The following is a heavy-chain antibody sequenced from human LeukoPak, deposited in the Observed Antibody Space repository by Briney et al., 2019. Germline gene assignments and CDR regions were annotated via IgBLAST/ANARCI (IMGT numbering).Heavy chain of an antibody. CDR2: IWYDGSNK. CDR1: GFTFSSYG. V-gene: IGHV3-33*01. J-gene: IGHJ4*02. D-gene: IGHD5-18*01. CDR3: ARDKKPRGYSYGPFDY. Sequence: PGGSLRLSCAASGFTFSSYGMHWVRQAPGKGLEWVAVIWYDGSNKYYADSVKGRFTISRDNSKNTLYLQMNSLRAEDTAVYYCARDKKPRGYSYGPFDYWGQGTLVTVSS.